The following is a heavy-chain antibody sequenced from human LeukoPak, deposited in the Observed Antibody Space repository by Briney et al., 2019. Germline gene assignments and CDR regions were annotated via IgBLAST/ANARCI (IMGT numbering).Heavy chain of an antibody. Sequence: GGSLRLSCAASGFTFSRNAMNWVRQAPGKGLEWVSFISSSSNYMSYADSVKGRFTISGDNAKNSLYLQMNSLRAEDTAVYYCARPLDSSNNYFDYWGQGTLVTVSA. J-gene: IGHJ4*02. CDR3: ARPLDSSNNYFDY. CDR1: GFTFSRNA. V-gene: IGHV3-21*01. D-gene: IGHD6-13*01. CDR2: ISSSSNYM.